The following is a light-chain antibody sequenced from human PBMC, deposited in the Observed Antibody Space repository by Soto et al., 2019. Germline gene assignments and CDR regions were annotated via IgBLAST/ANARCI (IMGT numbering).Light chain of an antibody. Sequence: QSALTQPASVSGSPGQSITISCTGTRSDIGSYNSIAWYQQHPGKAPRVMIFEVTKRPSGISNRFSGSKSGSTASLTISGLQAEDEADYFCFSYAGSSSWVFGGGTKLTGL. J-gene: IGLJ3*02. V-gene: IGLV2-23*02. CDR1: RSDIGSYNS. CDR2: EVT. CDR3: FSYAGSSSWV.